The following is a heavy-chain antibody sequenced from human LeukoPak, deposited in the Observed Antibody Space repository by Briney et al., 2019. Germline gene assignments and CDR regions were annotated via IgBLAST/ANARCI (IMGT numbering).Heavy chain of an antibody. D-gene: IGHD2-2*01. J-gene: IGHJ5*02. V-gene: IGHV4-34*01. CDR3: AREPSYCSSTSCLNWFDP. CDR2: INHGGST. Sequence: SETLSLTCAVYGGSFSGYYWSWIRQPPGKGLEWIGEINHGGSTNYNPSLKSRVTISVDTSKNQFSLKLSSVTAADTAVYYCAREPSYCSSTSCLNWFDPWGQGTLVTVSS. CDR1: GGSFSGYY.